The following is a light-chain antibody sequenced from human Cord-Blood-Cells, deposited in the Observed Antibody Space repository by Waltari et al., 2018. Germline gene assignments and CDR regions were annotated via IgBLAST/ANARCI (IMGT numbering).Light chain of an antibody. J-gene: IGLJ3*02. V-gene: IGLV2-11*01. Sequence: QSALTQPRSASGSPGQSVTLSFTGTSSDVGGYNYVSWYQQHPGKAPKLMIYDVSKRPSGVPDRFSGSKSGNTASLTISGLQAEDEADYYCCSYAGSYTWVFGGGTKLTVL. CDR1: SSDVGGYNY. CDR2: DVS. CDR3: CSYAGSYTWV.